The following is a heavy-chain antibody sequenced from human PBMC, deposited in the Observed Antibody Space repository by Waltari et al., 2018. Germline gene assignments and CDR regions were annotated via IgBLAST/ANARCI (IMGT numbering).Heavy chain of an antibody. Sequence: EVQLLESGGGLVQPGGSLRLSCAASGFTFSSYSMNWVRQAPGKGLEWVSYISGGSTTIYYADSVRGRFTISRDNAKNSLYLQMNSLRAEDTAVYYCARAIAVAGYYYYMDVWGKGTTVTASS. CDR3: ARAIAVAGYYYYMDV. CDR1: GFTFSSYS. D-gene: IGHD6-19*01. CDR2: ISGGSTTI. V-gene: IGHV3-48*04. J-gene: IGHJ6*03.